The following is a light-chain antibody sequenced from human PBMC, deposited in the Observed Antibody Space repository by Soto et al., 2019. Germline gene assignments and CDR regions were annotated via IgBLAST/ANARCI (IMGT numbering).Light chain of an antibody. CDR1: SSNIGSYD. Sequence: QSVLTQPPSVSGAPGQRVTISCTGRSSNIGSYDVHWYQQLPGAAPKLLIDGKNNRPSGVPDRFSGSKSGTSASLAITGLQAEDEVEYYCQTHDSGLSTYNYVFGTGTKVTVL. J-gene: IGLJ1*01. CDR3: QTHDSGLSTYNYV. V-gene: IGLV1-40*01. CDR2: GKN.